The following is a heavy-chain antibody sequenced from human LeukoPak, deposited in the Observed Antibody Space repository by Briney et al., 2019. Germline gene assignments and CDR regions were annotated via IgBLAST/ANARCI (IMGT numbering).Heavy chain of an antibody. CDR2: IWYDGSNK. J-gene: IGHJ3*02. CDR3: ARDDYVWGSYRYTIANAFDI. D-gene: IGHD3-16*02. CDR1: GFTFSSYG. V-gene: IGHV3-33*01. Sequence: GRSLRLSCAASGFTFSSYGMHWVRQAPGKGLEWVAVIWYDGSNKYYADSVKGRFTISRDNSKNTLYLQMSSLRAEDTAVYYCARDDYVWGSYRYTIANAFDIWGQETMVTVSS.